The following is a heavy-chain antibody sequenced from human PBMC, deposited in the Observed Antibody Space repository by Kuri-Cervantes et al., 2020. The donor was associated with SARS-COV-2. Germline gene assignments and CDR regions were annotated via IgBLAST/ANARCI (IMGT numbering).Heavy chain of an antibody. V-gene: IGHV4-38-2*01. CDR3: ARSYYYDSNGADAFNI. D-gene: IGHD3-22*01. J-gene: IGHJ3*02. Sequence: GSLRLSCAVSGYSISSGYYWGWIRQPPGKGLEWIGSIYHSGSTYYNPSLKSRVTISVDTSKNQFSLKLSSVTAADTAVYYCARSYYYDSNGADAFNIWGQGTMVTVSS. CDR1: GYSISSGYY. CDR2: IYHSGST.